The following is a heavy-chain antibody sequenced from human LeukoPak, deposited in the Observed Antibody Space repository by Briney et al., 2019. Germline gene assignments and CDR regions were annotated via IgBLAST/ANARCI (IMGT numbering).Heavy chain of an antibody. CDR1: GFTFGSYG. CDR2: ITPNADRT. J-gene: IGHJ1*01. Sequence: PGGSLRLSCAASGFTFGSYGMSWVRQAPVKGLEWVSFITPNADRTSYADSVEGRFTISRDNPRNTLYMQMNSLRDEDTAIYYCAIMHGYYDGSGYWVQWGQGTLVTVSS. CDR3: AIMHGYYDGSGYWVQ. V-gene: IGHV3-23*01. D-gene: IGHD3-22*01.